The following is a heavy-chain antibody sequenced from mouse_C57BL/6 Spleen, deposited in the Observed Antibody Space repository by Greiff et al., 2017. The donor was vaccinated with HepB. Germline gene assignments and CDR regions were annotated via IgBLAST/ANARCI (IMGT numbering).Heavy chain of an antibody. CDR3: ARLYYDYLYAMDY. CDR1: GYTFTSYW. Sequence: VQLQQPGAELVRPGTSVKLSCKASGYTFTSYWMHWVKQRPGQGLEWIGVIDPSDSYTNYNQKFKGKATLTVDTSSSTAYMQLSSLTSEDSAVYYCARLYYDYLYAMDYWGQGTSVTVSS. V-gene: IGHV1-59*01. CDR2: IDPSDSYT. D-gene: IGHD2-4*01. J-gene: IGHJ4*01.